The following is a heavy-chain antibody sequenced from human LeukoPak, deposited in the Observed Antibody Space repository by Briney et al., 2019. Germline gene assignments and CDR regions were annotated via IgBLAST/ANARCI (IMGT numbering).Heavy chain of an antibody. D-gene: IGHD3-3*01. Sequence: GSSVKVSCKASGGTFSSYAISWVRQAPGQGLEWMGGIIPIFGTANFAQKFQGRVTITADKSTSTAYMELSSLRSEDTAVYYCARDPSITIFGVVTRNWFDPWGQGTLVTVSS. V-gene: IGHV1-69*06. CDR3: ARDPSITIFGVVTRNWFDP. CDR2: IIPIFGTA. J-gene: IGHJ5*02. CDR1: GGTFSSYA.